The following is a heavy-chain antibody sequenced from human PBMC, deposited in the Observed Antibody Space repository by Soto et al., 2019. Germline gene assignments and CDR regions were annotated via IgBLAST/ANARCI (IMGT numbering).Heavy chain of an antibody. CDR3: AKCPFYYDSSGYYYFDY. J-gene: IGHJ4*02. CDR2: ISGSGGST. CDR1: GFTFSSYA. D-gene: IGHD3-22*01. V-gene: IGHV3-23*01. Sequence: GGSLRLSCAASGFTFSSYAMSWVRQAPGKGLEWVSAISGSGGSTYYADPVKGRFTISRDNSKNTLYLQMNSLRAEDTAVYYCAKCPFYYDSSGYYYFDYWGQGTLVTVSS.